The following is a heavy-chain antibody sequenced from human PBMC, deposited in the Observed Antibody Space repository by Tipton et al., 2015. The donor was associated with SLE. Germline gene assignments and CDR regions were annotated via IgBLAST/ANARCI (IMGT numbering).Heavy chain of an antibody. V-gene: IGHV3-53*01. CDR3: ARDLRDWVGATRQGFDY. CDR1: GFTVSSNY. D-gene: IGHD1-26*01. Sequence: SLRLSCAASGFTVSSNYMSWVRQAPGKGLEWVSVIYSGGSTYYADSVKGRFTISRDNAKNSLYLQMNSLRAEDTAVYYCARDLRDWVGATRQGFDYWGQGTLVTVSS. J-gene: IGHJ4*02. CDR2: IYSGGST.